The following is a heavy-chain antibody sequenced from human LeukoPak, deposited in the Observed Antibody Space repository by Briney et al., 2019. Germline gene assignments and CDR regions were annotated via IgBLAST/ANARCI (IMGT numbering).Heavy chain of an antibody. CDR2: FCAVGSSK. CDR3: AKDWYCGSADCHTPSGD. CDR1: GVELYVHA. J-gene: IGHJ4*02. D-gene: IGHD2-21*01. Sequence: RGALRLSCAACGVELYVHAVRWGRQAPGEGLAWVSLFCAVGSSKKYADSMKGRYTLSRDNSQSFLYLQTSSLRSEDTAFYYCAKDWYCGSADCHTPSGDWGRGTLVTASP. V-gene: IGHV3-43*02.